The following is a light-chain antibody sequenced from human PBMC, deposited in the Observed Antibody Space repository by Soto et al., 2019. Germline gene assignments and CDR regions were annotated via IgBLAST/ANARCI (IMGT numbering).Light chain of an antibody. V-gene: IGKV3-15*01. J-gene: IGKJ5*01. CDR2: DAS. CDR1: QNVYNN. CDR3: QQYNKWPLIT. Sequence: MAMTQSTATLSVSPGERAILSRRASQNVYNNLAWYQQKPGQAPRPLIFDASTRATGIPARFSGSGSGTEFTLTISGLQSEDFAIYYCQQYNKWPLITFGQGTRLEN.